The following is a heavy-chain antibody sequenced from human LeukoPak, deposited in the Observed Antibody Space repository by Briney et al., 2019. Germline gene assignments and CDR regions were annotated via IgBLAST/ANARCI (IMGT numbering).Heavy chain of an antibody. CDR1: GGTFSSYA. CDR3: ARDAGMATILTDAFDI. V-gene: IGHV1-69*05. D-gene: IGHD5-24*01. J-gene: IGHJ3*02. CDR2: IIPIFGTA. Sequence: SVKVSCKASGGTFSSYAISWVRQAPGQGLEWMGGIIPIFGTANYAQKFQGRVTITTDESTSTAYMELSSLRSEDTAVYYCARDAGMATILTDAFDIWGQGTMVTVSS.